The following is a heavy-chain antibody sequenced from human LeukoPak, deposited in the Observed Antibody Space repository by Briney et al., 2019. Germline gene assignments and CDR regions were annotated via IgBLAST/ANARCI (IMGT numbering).Heavy chain of an antibody. V-gene: IGHV3-7*01. CDR3: ARDSAIVVVPAAIPSAFDI. Sequence: GGSLRPSCAASGFTFSSYWMSWVRQAPGKGLEWVANIKQDGSEKYYVDSVKGRFTISRDNAKNSLYLQMNSLRAEDTAVYYCARDSAIVVVPAAIPSAFDIWGQGTMVTVSS. J-gene: IGHJ3*02. D-gene: IGHD2-2*02. CDR2: IKQDGSEK. CDR1: GFTFSSYW.